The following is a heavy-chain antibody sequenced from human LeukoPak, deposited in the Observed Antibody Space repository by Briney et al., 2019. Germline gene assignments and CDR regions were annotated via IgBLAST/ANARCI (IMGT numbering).Heavy chain of an antibody. J-gene: IGHJ3*02. Sequence: PGGSLRLSCAASGFTFDDYGMSWVRQAPGKGLEWVSGISWNSGSIGYADSVKGRFTISRDNAKNSLYLQMNSLRAEDTALYYCAKDIGASWFGDDAFDIWGQGTMVTVSS. D-gene: IGHD3-10*01. CDR3: AKDIGASWFGDDAFDI. CDR1: GFTFDDYG. CDR2: ISWNSGSI. V-gene: IGHV3-9*01.